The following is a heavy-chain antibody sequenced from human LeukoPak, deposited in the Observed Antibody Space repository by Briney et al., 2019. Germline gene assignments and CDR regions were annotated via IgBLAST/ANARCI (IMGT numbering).Heavy chain of an antibody. Sequence: PSETLSLTCTVSGDSISSSSSYWGWIRQPPGKGREGIGSIYYSGSTYYNPSLKGRVNISVDVSKKQFSLKLSSVTAADTAVYYCARQRLLWFGELLSDGSDYWGQGTLVTVSS. CDR3: ARQRLLWFGELLSDGSDY. V-gene: IGHV4-39*01. CDR2: IYYSGST. D-gene: IGHD3-10*01. CDR1: GDSISSSSSY. J-gene: IGHJ4*02.